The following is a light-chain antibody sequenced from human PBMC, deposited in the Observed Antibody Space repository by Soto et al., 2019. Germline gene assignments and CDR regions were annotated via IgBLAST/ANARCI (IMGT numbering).Light chain of an antibody. CDR1: TGAVTSGHY. V-gene: IGLV7-46*01. CDR3: LLSYSGARV. Sequence: QAVVTQEPSLTVSPGGTVTLTCGSSTGAVTSGHYPYWFQQEPGQDPRTLIYDTSNKHSWTPARFSGSLLGGKAALTLSGAQPEDEAEYYCLLSYSGARVFGGGTKLTVL. J-gene: IGLJ2*01. CDR2: DTS.